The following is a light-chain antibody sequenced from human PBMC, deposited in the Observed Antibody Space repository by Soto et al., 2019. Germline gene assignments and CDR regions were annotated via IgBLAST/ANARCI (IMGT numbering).Light chain of an antibody. CDR3: QQYTSYSKT. V-gene: IGKV1-5*01. CDR1: QSISSW. CDR2: DAS. Sequence: DIQMTQSPSTLSASVGDRVTITCRASQSISSWLAWYQQKPGKAPKLLIYDASSLESGVPSRFSGSGSGTEFTFTISSLQPDDFATYYCQQYTSYSKTVGPGTHVDSX. J-gene: IGKJ3*01.